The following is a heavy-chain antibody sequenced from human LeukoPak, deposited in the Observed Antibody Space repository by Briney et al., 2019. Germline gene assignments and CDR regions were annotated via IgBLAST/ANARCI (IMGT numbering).Heavy chain of an antibody. CDR1: GGSISSGDYY. J-gene: IGHJ3*02. Sequence: SQTLSLTCTVSGGSISSGDYYWSWIRQPPGKGLEWIGYIYYSGSTYYNPSLKSRVTISVDTSNNQFSLKLSSVTAADTAVYYCARDLLKWELPYGDDAFDIWGQGTMVTVSS. V-gene: IGHV4-30-4*08. D-gene: IGHD1-26*01. CDR3: ARDLLKWELPYGDDAFDI. CDR2: IYYSGST.